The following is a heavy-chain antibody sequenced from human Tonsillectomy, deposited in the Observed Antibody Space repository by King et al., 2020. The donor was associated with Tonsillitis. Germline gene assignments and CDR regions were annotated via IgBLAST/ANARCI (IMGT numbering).Heavy chain of an antibody. D-gene: IGHD1-26*01. CDR3: ARYVSGSFDY. CDR1: GGSISSGDHY. Sequence: LQLQESGPGIVKPSETLSLTCTVSGGSISSGDHYWAWIRQPPGRGLECIGYMYFSGTIFYNPSLKSRITISGGTSENRFSLKLNSVTAADTAVYFCARYVSGSFDYWGQGALVTVSS. CDR2: MYFSGTI. J-gene: IGHJ4*02. V-gene: IGHV4-39*01.